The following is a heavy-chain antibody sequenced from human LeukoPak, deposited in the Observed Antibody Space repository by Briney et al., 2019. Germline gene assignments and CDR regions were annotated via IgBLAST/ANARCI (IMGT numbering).Heavy chain of an antibody. CDR3: AKRRYCTSSTCHDFDY. CDR1: GFTFSSYA. Sequence: GGSLRLSCAASGFTFSSYAMSWVRQAPGKGLEWVSGISGSGGSTYYADSVKGRFTISRDNSKNTLYLQMSSLRPGDTAVYYCAKRRYCTSSTCHDFDYWGQGTLVTVSS. D-gene: IGHD2-2*01. CDR2: ISGSGGST. V-gene: IGHV3-23*01. J-gene: IGHJ4*02.